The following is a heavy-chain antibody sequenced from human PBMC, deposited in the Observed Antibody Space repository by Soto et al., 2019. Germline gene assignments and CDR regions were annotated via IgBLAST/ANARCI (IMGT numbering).Heavy chain of an antibody. CDR1: RYTFSFDW. J-gene: IGHJ4*02. CDR2: IKQGGAEM. CDR3: ASGDHLEY. V-gene: IGHV3-7*03. Sequence: EVQLVASGGGLVQPGGSLRLSCEASRYTFSFDWMTWVRQAPGKGPEWVANIKQGGAEMYYMDSVKGRFTLSRDSVKKSVFLQMNSLRADDTAVYYCASGDHLEYWGQGTLVTVSS.